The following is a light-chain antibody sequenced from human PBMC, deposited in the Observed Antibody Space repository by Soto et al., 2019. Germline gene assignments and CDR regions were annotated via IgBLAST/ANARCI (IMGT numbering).Light chain of an antibody. CDR2: AAT. J-gene: IGKJ3*01. CDR3: QQYSDSPFT. Sequence: EVVLTQSPGTLSLSPGERATLSGRARQIVTINSLAWYQQKPCQPPRLLIYAATTRASAIPDRFSGSGSVTDFTLAISRLQPEDFALYYCQQYSDSPFTFGPGTRVDVK. V-gene: IGKV3-20*01. CDR1: QIVTINS.